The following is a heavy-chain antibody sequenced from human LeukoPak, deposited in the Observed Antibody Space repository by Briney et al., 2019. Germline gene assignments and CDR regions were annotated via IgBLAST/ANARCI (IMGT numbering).Heavy chain of an antibody. D-gene: IGHD6-19*01. Sequence: GRSLRLSCAASGFTFNSHGMHWVRQAPGKGLEWVAVISDDGNNEKYGDSVKGRFTVSRDNSRNTLSLQMNSLRAEDTAVYYCARDKYSSGWLHWYFDLWGRGTLVTVFS. CDR2: ISDDGNNE. CDR3: ARDKYSSGWLHWYFDL. CDR1: GFTFNSHG. J-gene: IGHJ2*01. V-gene: IGHV3-30*03.